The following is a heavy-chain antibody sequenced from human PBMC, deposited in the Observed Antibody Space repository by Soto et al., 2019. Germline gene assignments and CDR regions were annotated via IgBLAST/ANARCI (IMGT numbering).Heavy chain of an antibody. Sequence: EVQLVESGGGLVQPGVSLRLSCAASGFTFSSYSMNWVRQAPGKGLEWVSYISSSSSTIYYADSVKGRFTISRDNAKNSLYLQMNSLGDEDTAVYYCARDLGGYSYGPYYFDYWGQGTLVTVSS. V-gene: IGHV3-48*02. CDR2: ISSSSSTI. J-gene: IGHJ4*02. CDR1: GFTFSSYS. CDR3: ARDLGGYSYGPYYFDY. D-gene: IGHD5-18*01.